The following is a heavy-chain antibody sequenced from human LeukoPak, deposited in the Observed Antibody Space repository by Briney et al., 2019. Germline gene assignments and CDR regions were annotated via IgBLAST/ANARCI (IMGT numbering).Heavy chain of an antibody. CDR2: IFPGDSDT. V-gene: IGHV5-51*01. CDR1: GSGFTTNW. D-gene: IGHD6-13*01. J-gene: IGHJ4*02. CDR3: AKSSFRGAIAAAGVDS. Sequence: GALLKTSLKAFGSGFTTNWFGGGRRLPGQGRGWGGIIFPGDSDTLSSPSFQGQVTISADKSINTAYLQWRSLKASDTAIYYCAKSSFRGAIAAAGVDSWGQGTLVTVSS.